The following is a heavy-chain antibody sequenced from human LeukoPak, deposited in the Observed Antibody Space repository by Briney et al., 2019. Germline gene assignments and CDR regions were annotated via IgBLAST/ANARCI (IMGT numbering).Heavy chain of an antibody. Sequence: GASVKVSCKVSGYTLTELSMHWVRQAPGKGLEWMGGFDPEDGGTIYAQKFQGRVTMTEDTSTDTAYMELSSLRSEDTAVYYCAAIPPMVRGVFDYWGQGTLVTVSS. CDR1: GYTLTELS. CDR2: FDPEDGGT. D-gene: IGHD3-10*01. J-gene: IGHJ4*02. CDR3: AAIPPMVRGVFDY. V-gene: IGHV1-24*01.